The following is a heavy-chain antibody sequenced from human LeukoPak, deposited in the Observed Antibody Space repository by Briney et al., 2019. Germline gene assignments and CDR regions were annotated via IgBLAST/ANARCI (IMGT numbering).Heavy chain of an antibody. CDR3: AKGGREVQDCSSTSCLFYFDY. Sequence: PGGSLRLSCAACGFTFSNYALSWVRQAPGKGLEWVSTISGSGDSTYYADSVKGRFTISRDSSRNTLSLQMHSLRAEDTAVYYCAKGGREVQDCSSTSCLFYFDYWGQGTLVTVSS. J-gene: IGHJ4*02. CDR2: ISGSGDST. V-gene: IGHV3-23*01. CDR1: GFTFSNYA. D-gene: IGHD2-2*01.